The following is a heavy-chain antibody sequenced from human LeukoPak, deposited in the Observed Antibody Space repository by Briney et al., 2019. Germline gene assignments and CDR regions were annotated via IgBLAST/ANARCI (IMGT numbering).Heavy chain of an antibody. CDR1: GGSISXXX. J-gene: IGHJ2*01. CDR3: ARARPDDYGDYVSRWYFDL. V-gene: IGHV4-59*01. CDR2: XXXXGST. Sequence: SETLSLTCTVSGGSISXXXXXXIRQPPGKGVEWXXXXXXXGSTNYNPSLKSRVTXSVDTSKNQFSLKLSSVTAADTAVYYCARARPDDYGDYVSRWYFDLWGRGTLVTVSS. D-gene: IGHD4-17*01.